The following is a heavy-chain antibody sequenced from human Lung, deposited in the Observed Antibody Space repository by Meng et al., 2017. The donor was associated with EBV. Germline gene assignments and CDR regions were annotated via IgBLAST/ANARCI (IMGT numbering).Heavy chain of an antibody. Sequence: QLQLQQSGPGLVKPSQTLSRTCAVAGDSVSSSSAAWTWIRQSPSRGLEWLGRTYYRSKWYNDYAVFVKSRITINPDTSKNQFSLQLNSVTPEDTAVYYCARGATSVFDLWGRGTLVTVSS. J-gene: IGHJ2*01. V-gene: IGHV6-1*01. CDR1: GDSVSSSSAA. CDR3: ARGATSVFDL. CDR2: TYYRSKWYN.